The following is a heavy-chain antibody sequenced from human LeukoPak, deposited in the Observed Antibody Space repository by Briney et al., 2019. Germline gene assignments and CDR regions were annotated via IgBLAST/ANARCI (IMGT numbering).Heavy chain of an antibody. Sequence: SVKVSSKASGYTFTSYYMHWVRQSPGPGLEWMGGIIPIFGTANYAQKFQGRVTITADKSTSTAYMELSSLRSEDTAVYYCARDPTVAPDAFDIWGQGTMVTVSS. J-gene: IGHJ3*02. CDR1: GYTFTSYY. CDR2: IIPIFGTA. D-gene: IGHD4-23*01. V-gene: IGHV1-69*06. CDR3: ARDPTVAPDAFDI.